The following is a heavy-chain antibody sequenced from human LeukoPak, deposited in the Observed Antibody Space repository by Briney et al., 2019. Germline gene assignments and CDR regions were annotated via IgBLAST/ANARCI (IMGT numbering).Heavy chain of an antibody. CDR1: GGSISNYY. CDR3: AKAGYDYVWGSYRQTHAFDI. D-gene: IGHD3-16*02. J-gene: IGHJ3*02. V-gene: IGHV4-59*08. Sequence: SETLSLTCTVSGGSISNYYWIWIRQPPGKGLEWIGYIYYSGSTNYNPSLKSRVTISVDTTKNQFSLKLTSVTAADTAVYYCAKAGYDYVWGSYRQTHAFDIWGQGTMVTVSS. CDR2: IYYSGST.